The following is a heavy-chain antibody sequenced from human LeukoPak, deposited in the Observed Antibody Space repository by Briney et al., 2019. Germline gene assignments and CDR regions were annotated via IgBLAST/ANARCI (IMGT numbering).Heavy chain of an antibody. CDR3: ARAGTMSAFDI. Sequence: PSETLSLTCAVYGGSFSGHYWSWIRQPPGKGLEWIGEINHSGSTNYNPSLKSRVTISVDTSKNQFSLKLSSVTAADTAVYYCARAGTMSAFDIWGQGTMVTVSS. CDR2: INHSGST. D-gene: IGHD3-3*01. V-gene: IGHV4-34*01. J-gene: IGHJ3*02. CDR1: GGSFSGHY.